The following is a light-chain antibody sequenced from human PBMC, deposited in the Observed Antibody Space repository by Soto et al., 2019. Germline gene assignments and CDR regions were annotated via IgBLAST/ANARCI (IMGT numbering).Light chain of an antibody. Sequence: VMTQSPSTLSMSAGERATLSWGASQSLNRDLAWYQQKPVQSPRLLIFGASIRATGIPARFSGSGSATDFTPTISSLEPEDFAVYYCQQRSNWPPITFGQGTRLEIK. J-gene: IGKJ5*01. V-gene: IGKV3-11*01. CDR3: QQRSNWPPIT. CDR1: QSLNRD. CDR2: GAS.